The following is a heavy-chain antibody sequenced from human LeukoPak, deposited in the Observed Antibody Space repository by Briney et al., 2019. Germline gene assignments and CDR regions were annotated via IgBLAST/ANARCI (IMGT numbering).Heavy chain of an antibody. Sequence: ASVTVSFKASGGTFRNYAISWVRQAPGQGREWMGWISAYNGNTNYAQKLQGRVTMTTDTSTSTAYMELRSLRSDDTAVHYCARVGRRGLLWFGELPYWGQGTLVTVSS. CDR1: GGTFRNYA. V-gene: IGHV1-18*01. CDR3: ARVGRRGLLWFGELPY. CDR2: ISAYNGNT. D-gene: IGHD3-10*01. J-gene: IGHJ4*02.